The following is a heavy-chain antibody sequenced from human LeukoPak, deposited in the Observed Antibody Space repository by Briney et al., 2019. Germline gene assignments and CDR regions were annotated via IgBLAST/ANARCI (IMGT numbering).Heavy chain of an antibody. CDR2: IYYSGST. V-gene: IGHV4-39*07. Sequence: SETLSLTCTVSGGSISSSSYYWGWIRQPPGKGLEWIGSIYYSGSTYYNPSLKSRVTISVDTSKNQFSLKLSSVTAADTAVYYCAGDFWGGYPSDYWGQGTLVTVSS. CDR3: AGDFWGGYPSDY. D-gene: IGHD3-3*01. J-gene: IGHJ4*02. CDR1: GGSISSSSYY.